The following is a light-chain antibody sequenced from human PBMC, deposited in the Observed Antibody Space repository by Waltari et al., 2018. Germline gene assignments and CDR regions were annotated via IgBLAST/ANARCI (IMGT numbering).Light chain of an antibody. CDR3: SSYTTSSTLGV. V-gene: IGLV2-14*03. J-gene: IGLJ2*01. Sequence: QSALTQPASVSGSPGQSITISCTGTSSAKYVYWYQRYPGKAPRLMIYDVSERPSGVSNRFSGSKSANTASLTISGLQAEDEADYYCSSYTTSSTLGVFGGGTKLTVL. CDR1: SSAKY. CDR2: DVS.